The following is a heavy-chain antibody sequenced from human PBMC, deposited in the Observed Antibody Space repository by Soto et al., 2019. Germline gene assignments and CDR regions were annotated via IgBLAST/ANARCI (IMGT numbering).Heavy chain of an antibody. CDR3: ARQNGSFRSWFDS. J-gene: IGHJ5*01. V-gene: IGHV4-39*01. CDR1: GGSISSGGYY. Sequence: PSETLSLTCAVSGGSISSGGYYWGWIRQPPGKGLEWIGGIYYSGTTFYSPSLKSRVIISVDTSKNQFSLKLTSVTAADTAMYYCARQNGSFRSWFDSWGQGTLVTVS. D-gene: IGHD3-10*01. CDR2: IYYSGTT.